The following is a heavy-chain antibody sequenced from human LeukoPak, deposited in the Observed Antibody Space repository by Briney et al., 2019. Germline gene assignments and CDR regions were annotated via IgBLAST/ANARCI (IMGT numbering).Heavy chain of an antibody. CDR3: ARLHRNYYMDV. Sequence: GRSLRLSCAASGFTFDDYGMSWVRQAPGKGLEWVSGINWNGGSTGYADSVKGRFTISRDNAKNSLYLQMNSLRAEDTALYYCARLHRNYYMDVWGKGTTVTVSS. CDR1: GFTFDDYG. V-gene: IGHV3-20*04. J-gene: IGHJ6*03. CDR2: INWNGGST. D-gene: IGHD1-14*01.